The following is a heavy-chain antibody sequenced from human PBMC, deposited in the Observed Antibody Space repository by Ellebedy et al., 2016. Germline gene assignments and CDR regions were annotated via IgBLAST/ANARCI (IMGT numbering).Heavy chain of an antibody. J-gene: IGHJ4*02. Sequence: SETLSLTCTVSGYSISSGYYGGWIRQPPGKGLQWIGSIYHLGNTYYNPSLKSRVTMSVDTSQNQFSLRLSSVTAADTAVYYCARVRAYGDHSVDYWGQGTLVTVSS. V-gene: IGHV4-38-2*02. CDR2: IYHLGNT. CDR3: ARVRAYGDHSVDY. CDR1: GYSISSGYY. D-gene: IGHD4-17*01.